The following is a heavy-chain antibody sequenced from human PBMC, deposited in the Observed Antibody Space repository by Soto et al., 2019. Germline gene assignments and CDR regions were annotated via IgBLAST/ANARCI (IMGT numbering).Heavy chain of an antibody. CDR3: TTKRIKIFGVVILPHY. CDR1: GFTFSNAW. CDR2: IKSKTDGGTT. V-gene: IGHV3-15*01. J-gene: IGHJ4*02. Sequence: PGGSLRLSCAASGFTFSNAWMSWVRQAPGKGLEWVGRIKSKTDGGTTDYAAPVKGRFTISRDDSKNTLYLQMNSLKTEDTAVYYCTTKRIKIFGVVILPHYWGQGTLVTVSS. D-gene: IGHD3-3*01.